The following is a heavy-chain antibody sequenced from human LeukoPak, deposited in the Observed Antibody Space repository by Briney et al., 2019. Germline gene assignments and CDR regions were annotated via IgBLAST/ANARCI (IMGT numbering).Heavy chain of an antibody. CDR2: ISWSSGSI. V-gene: IGHV3-9*01. J-gene: IGHJ4*02. CDR1: GFTFDDYA. CDR3: AREASSSSSFDY. Sequence: GGSLRLSCAASGFTFDDYAMHWVRQAPGKGLEWVSGISWSSGSIGYADSVKGRFTISRDNAKNSLYLQMNNLRAEDTAVYYCAREASSSSSFDYWGQGTLVTVSS. D-gene: IGHD6-6*01.